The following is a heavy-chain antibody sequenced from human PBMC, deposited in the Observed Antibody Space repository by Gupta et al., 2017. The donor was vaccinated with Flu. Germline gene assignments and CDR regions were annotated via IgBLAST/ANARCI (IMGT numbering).Heavy chain of an antibody. CDR1: GGSISGGDHF. CDR2: INSVGST. D-gene: IGHD5-12*01. CDR3: ARNPPYDRAASGPFAH. J-gene: IGHJ4*02. V-gene: IGHV4-39*01. Sequence: QLQLQESGPGLVKPSETLSLTCTVSGGSISGGDHFWGWIRQPPGKGLEWIGTINSVGSTYYTPSRQSRIIISVDTSNNQFSLKMTSVTAAETAVYYCARNPPYDRAASGPFAHWGQGALVTVSS.